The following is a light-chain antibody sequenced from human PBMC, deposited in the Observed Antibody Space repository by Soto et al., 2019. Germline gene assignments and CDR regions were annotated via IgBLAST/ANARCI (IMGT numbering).Light chain of an antibody. CDR2: DVS. CDR1: SSDVGGYNY. J-gene: IGLJ1*01. Sequence: QSVLTQPNSVSGSPGQSITISCTGTSSDVGGYNYVSWYQHHPGKAPKLMICDVSDRPSGVSNRFSGSKSGNTASLTISGLQAEDEADYYSSSYTSSSTPWVFGTGTRSPS. V-gene: IGLV2-14*03. CDR3: SSYTSSSTPWV.